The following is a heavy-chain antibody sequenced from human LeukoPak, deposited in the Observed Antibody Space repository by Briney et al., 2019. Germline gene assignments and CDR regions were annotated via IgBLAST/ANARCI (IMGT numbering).Heavy chain of an antibody. CDR1: GYTFTSYY. D-gene: IGHD5-18*01. J-gene: IGHJ4*02. V-gene: IGHV1-46*01. Sequence: GASVKVSCKASGYTFTSYYMHWVRQAPGQGLEWMGIINPSGGSTSYAQKLQGRVTMTTDTSTSTAYMELRSLRSDDTAVYYCARWDTAMVFWGQGTLVTVSS. CDR3: ARWDTAMVF. CDR2: INPSGGST.